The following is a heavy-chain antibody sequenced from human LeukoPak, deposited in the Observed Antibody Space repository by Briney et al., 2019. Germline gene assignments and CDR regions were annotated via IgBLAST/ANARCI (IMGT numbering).Heavy chain of an antibody. V-gene: IGHV4-38-2*02. Sequence: SETLSLTCTVSGYSISSIHCWGWMRQPPGEGLEWIGNICQSGSTYYNPSLKSHVILSLDTSKNQFSLRLTSVTAADTAVYYCARVCCYFDSGSNPNWFDPWGQGTLVTVSS. D-gene: IGHD3-10*01. CDR3: ARVCCYFDSGSNPNWFDP. CDR2: ICQSGST. J-gene: IGHJ5*02. CDR1: GYSISSIHC.